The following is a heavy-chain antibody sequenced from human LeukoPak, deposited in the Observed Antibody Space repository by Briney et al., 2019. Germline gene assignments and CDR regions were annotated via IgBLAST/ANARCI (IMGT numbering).Heavy chain of an antibody. D-gene: IGHD5-12*01. CDR1: GFTFSSYS. J-gene: IGHJ3*02. CDR3: ARHSGQIVSDAFDI. V-gene: IGHV3-21*01. CDR2: ISSSSSYI. Sequence: KPGGSLRLSCAASGFTFSSYSMNWVRQAPGKGLEWVSSISSSSSYIYYADSVKGRFTISRDNAKNSLYLQMNSLRAEDTAVYYCARHSGQIVSDAFDIWGQGTMVTVSS.